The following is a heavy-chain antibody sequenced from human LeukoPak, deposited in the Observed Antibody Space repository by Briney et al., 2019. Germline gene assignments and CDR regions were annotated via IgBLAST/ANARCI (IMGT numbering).Heavy chain of an antibody. V-gene: IGHV1-69*04. CDR2: IIPILGIA. Sequence: GASVKVSCKASGGTFSSYAISWVRQAPGQGLEWMGRIIPILGIANYEQKFQGRVTITADKYPSTAYMAPRSLRSADTAVYYCARDAADQEYFDYWGQGTLVTVSS. CDR1: GGTFSSYA. J-gene: IGHJ4*02. CDR3: ARDAADQEYFDY. D-gene: IGHD2-15*01.